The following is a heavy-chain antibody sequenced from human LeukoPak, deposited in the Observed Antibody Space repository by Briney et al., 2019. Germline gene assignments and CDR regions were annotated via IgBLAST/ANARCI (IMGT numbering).Heavy chain of an antibody. CDR3: ASVISGSGSYYQSLDY. CDR2: IIPILCTA. CDR1: GGTFSSYA. Sequence: ASVNVSCKASGGTFSSYAISWVRQAPGQGLEWMGRIIPILCTANYAQKFQGRVRIPTDGSTTTAYMELSSLRSEDTAVYYCASVISGSGSYYQSLDYWGQGTLVTVSS. D-gene: IGHD3-10*01. J-gene: IGHJ4*02. V-gene: IGHV1-69*05.